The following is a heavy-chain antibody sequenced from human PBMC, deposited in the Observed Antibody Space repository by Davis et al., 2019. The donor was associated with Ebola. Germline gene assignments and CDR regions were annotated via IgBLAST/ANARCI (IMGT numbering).Heavy chain of an antibody. CDR3: ARVPNFGYSMSVYFDY. CDR2: IIPIFGTA. V-gene: IGHV1-69*13. D-gene: IGHD3-22*01. Sequence: SVKVSCKASGGTFSSYAISWVRQAPGQGLEWMGGIIPIFGTANYAQKFQGRVTITADESTSTAYMELSSLRSEDTAVYYCARVPNFGYSMSVYFDYWGQGTLVTVSS. CDR1: GGTFSSYA. J-gene: IGHJ4*02.